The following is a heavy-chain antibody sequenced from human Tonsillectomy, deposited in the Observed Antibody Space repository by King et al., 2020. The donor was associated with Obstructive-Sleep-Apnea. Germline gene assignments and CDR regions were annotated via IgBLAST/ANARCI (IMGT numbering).Heavy chain of an antibody. CDR2: INYSGGT. V-gene: IGHV4-59*01. J-gene: IGHJ4*02. CDR3: ARGGDGYNYFDY. D-gene: IGHD5-24*01. CDR1: GGPIRSYY. Sequence: VQLQESGPGLVKPSETLSLTCTVSGGPIRSYYWSWIRQAPGKGLDWIAYINYSGGTNYNSSLKSRVTISADMSKNQFSLKMSSVTAADTAVYYCARGGDGYNYFDYWGQGTLVTVSS.